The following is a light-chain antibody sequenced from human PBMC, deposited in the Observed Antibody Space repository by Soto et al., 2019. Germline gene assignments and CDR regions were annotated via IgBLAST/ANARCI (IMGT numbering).Light chain of an antibody. CDR3: QQYDISPWT. CDR1: QSLSSKF. Sequence: EIVLTQSPATMSLSPGERATLSCRASQSLSSKFLAWYHQKPGQPPRLLIYDSSNRATGFPDRFSGSGSGTDFALTISRLEPEYFAVYYCQQYDISPWTFGQGTKVDIK. J-gene: IGKJ1*01. V-gene: IGKV3-20*01. CDR2: DSS.